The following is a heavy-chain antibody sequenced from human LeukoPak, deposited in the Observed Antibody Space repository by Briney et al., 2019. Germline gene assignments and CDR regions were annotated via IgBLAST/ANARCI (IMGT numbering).Heavy chain of an antibody. V-gene: IGHV4-59*01. D-gene: IGHD1-26*01. CDR2: IYSSGNT. J-gene: IGHJ4*02. Sequence: PSETLSLTCSVSGGSINNYFWSWIRQPRGKGLEWIGYIYSSGNTNYNPSLKSRVTISADTSNNRFSLNLTSVTPADTAVYYCARGGSFDYWDQGTLVTVSS. CDR1: GGSINNYF. CDR3: ARGGSFDY.